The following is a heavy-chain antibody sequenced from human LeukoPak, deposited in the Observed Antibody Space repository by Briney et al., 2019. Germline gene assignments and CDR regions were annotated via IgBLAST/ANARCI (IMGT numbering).Heavy chain of an antibody. CDR2: ISGSGGST. J-gene: IGHJ4*02. CDR1: GFTFSSYG. V-gene: IGHV3-23*01. Sequence: GGSLRLSCAASGFTFSSYGMSWVRQAPGKGLEWVSAISGSGGSTYYADSVKGRFTISRDNSKNTLYLQMNSLRAEDTAVYYCAKLSGYSKYYFDYWGQGTLVTVSS. D-gene: IGHD2-15*01. CDR3: AKLSGYSKYYFDY.